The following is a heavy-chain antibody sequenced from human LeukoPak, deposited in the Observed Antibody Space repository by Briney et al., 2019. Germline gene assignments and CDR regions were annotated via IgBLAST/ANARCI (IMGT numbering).Heavy chain of an antibody. Sequence: TPGTLSLTCAVSGDFISSSNWWSWVRQPPGKGLEWIGEMYHSGSTNYNPSLKSRVTISLDKSKNQFSLKLSSVTAADTAVYYCARDPRDGYAFDYWGQGTLVTVSS. CDR2: MYHSGST. CDR1: GDFISSSNW. J-gene: IGHJ4*02. CDR3: ARDPRDGYAFDY. D-gene: IGHD5-24*01. V-gene: IGHV4-4*03.